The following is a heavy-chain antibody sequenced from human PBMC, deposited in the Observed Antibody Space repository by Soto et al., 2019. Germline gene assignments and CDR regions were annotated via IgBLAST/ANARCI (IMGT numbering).Heavy chain of an antibody. J-gene: IGHJ4*02. V-gene: IGHV3-15*01. CDR1: GFTFRDAW. CDR2: VTYIDDGGTI. D-gene: IGHD3-16*02. Sequence: GGSLRLSCTASGFTFRDAWMNWVRQAPGKGLEWVGRVTYIDDGGTIDYAAPVKDRFSISRDDSQNTLYLQMNSLKSEDTAVYYCATDGASYIGNPFIVWGQGTLVTVSS. CDR3: ATDGASYIGNPFIV.